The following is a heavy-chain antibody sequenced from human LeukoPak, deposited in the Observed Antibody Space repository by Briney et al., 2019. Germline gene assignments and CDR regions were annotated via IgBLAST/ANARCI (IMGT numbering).Heavy chain of an antibody. CDR1: GFTFSSYA. V-gene: IGHV3-30-3*01. CDR2: ISYDGTNK. CDR3: ARRNAMDV. J-gene: IGHJ6*02. Sequence: GGSLRLSCAASGFTFSSYAMHWVRQSPGRGLEWVALISYDGTNKYYADSVKGRFTISRDNSKNTLYLQMNSLRAEDTAVYYCARRNAMDVWGQGTTVIVFS.